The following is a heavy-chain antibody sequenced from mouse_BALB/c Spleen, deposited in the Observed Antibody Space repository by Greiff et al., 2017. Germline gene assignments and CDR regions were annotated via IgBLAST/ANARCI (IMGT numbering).Heavy chain of an antibody. CDR2: IRSKSNNYAT. J-gene: IGHJ4*01. Sequence: EVQLVESGGGLVQPKGSLKLSCAASGFTFNTYAMNWVRQAPGKGLEWVARIRSKSNNYATYYADSVKDRFTISRDDSQSMLYLQMNNLKTEDTAMYYCVTIYDRAMDYWGQGTSVTVSS. V-gene: IGHV10-1*02. D-gene: IGHD2-3*01. CDR3: VTIYDRAMDY. CDR1: GFTFNTYA.